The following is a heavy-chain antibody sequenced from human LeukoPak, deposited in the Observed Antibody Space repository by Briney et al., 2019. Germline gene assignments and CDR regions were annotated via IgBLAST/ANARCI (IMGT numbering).Heavy chain of an antibody. CDR3: AREAPISDSGNYYKSLGY. CDR2: INHSGST. D-gene: IGHD3-10*01. CDR1: GGSFSGYY. J-gene: IGHJ4*02. Sequence: SETLSLTCAVYGGSFSGYYWSWIRQPPGKGLEWIGEINHSGSTNYNPSLKSRVTISVDTSKNQFSLKLSSVTAADTAVYYCAREAPISDSGNYYKSLGYWGQGTLVTVSS. V-gene: IGHV4-34*01.